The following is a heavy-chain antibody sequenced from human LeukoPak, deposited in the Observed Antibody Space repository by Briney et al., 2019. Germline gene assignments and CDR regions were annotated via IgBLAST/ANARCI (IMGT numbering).Heavy chain of an antibody. CDR3: ARNTDSSGRLGRGLFDY. Sequence: ASVKVSCKASGYTFTSYYMHWVRQAPGQGLEWMGIINPSGGSTSYAQKFQGRVTMTRDMSTSTVYMELSSLRSEDTAVYYCARNTDSSGRLGRGLFDYWGQGTLVTVSS. V-gene: IGHV1-46*01. D-gene: IGHD3-22*01. CDR1: GYTFTSYY. CDR2: INPSGGST. J-gene: IGHJ4*02.